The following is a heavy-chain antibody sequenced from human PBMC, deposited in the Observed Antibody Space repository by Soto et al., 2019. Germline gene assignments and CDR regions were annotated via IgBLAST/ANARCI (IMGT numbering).Heavy chain of an antibody. CDR3: AKLVAFSTDTAMVKDSYGMDV. Sequence: EVQLLESGGGLVQPGGSLRLSCAASGFTFSSYAMSWVRQAPGKGLEWVSAISGSGGSTYYADSVKGRFTISRDNSKNTLYLQMNSLRAEDTAVYYCAKLVAFSTDTAMVKDSYGMDVWGQGTTVTVSS. V-gene: IGHV3-23*01. CDR1: GFTFSSYA. CDR2: ISGSGGST. D-gene: IGHD5-18*01. J-gene: IGHJ6*02.